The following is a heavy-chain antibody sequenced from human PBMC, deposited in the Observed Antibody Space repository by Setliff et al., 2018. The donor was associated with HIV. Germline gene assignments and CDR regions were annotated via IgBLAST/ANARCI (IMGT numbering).Heavy chain of an antibody. CDR3: ARPSPPLCSDTSCYFGAFDY. CDR2: IYSSGTT. Sequence: PSETLSLTCTVSGGSISSGSYYWSWIRQPAGKGLEWIGRIYSSGTTNYNPSLKRRVTISLDTSENQFSLNLSSVTAADTAIYYCARPSPPLCSDTSCYFGAFDYWGQGILVTVSS. J-gene: IGHJ4*02. D-gene: IGHD2-2*01. CDR1: GGSISSGSYY. V-gene: IGHV4-61*02.